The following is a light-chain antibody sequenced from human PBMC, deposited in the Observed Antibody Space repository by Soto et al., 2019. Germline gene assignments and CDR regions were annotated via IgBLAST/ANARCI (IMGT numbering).Light chain of an antibody. J-gene: IGKJ5*01. CDR3: QQYNDWPPKIT. CDR1: QPISNY. CDR2: AAS. V-gene: IGKV1-27*01. Sequence: DIQMTQSPSSLSASVGDRVTITCRASQPISNYLAWYQQKPGKVPKLLIYAASALQSGVPSRFSGSGSGTDFTLTISSLQPEDVATYYCQQYNDWPPKITFGQGTRLEIK.